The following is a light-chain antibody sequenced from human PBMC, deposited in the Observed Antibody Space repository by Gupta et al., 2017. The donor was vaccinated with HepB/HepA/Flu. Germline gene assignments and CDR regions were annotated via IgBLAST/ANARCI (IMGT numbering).Light chain of an antibody. Sequence: DIQMTQSPSSLSASVGDRVIITCRASESISRYVNWYQQKPGKAPNLLIYTAATLESGVPSRFSGSGSGTDFTLTISILQLEDFASYYCQQNYSPPLTFGGGTNVEIK. J-gene: IGKJ4*01. CDR2: TAA. CDR3: QQNYSPPLT. V-gene: IGKV1-39*01. CDR1: ESISRY.